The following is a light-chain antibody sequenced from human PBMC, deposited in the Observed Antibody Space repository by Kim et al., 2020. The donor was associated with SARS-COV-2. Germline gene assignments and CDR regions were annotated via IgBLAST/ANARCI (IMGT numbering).Light chain of an antibody. J-gene: IGKJ3*01. CDR3: QQYNSYVFT. CDR2: KAS. Sequence: DIQMTQSPSTLSASVGDRVTITCRASQSISSWLVWYQQKPGKAPNLLIYKASSLESGVPSRFSGSGSGTEFTLTISSLQPDDFATYYCQQYNSYVFTFGPGTKVDIK. CDR1: QSISSW. V-gene: IGKV1-5*03.